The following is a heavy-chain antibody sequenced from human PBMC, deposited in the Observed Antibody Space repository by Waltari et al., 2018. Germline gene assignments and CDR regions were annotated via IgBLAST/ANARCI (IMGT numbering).Heavy chain of an antibody. Sequence: QMQESGPGLVKPSETLSLMCSVSDFSISSGFYWGWLRQSPGKGLEWIGRISDSGTTSYNPSRQRRVTMSIDTSKNQFSLKLGPVTAAEPAVFYCAREAGSGIDWYHDYWGQGILVTVSS. V-gene: IGHV4-38-2*02. CDR2: ISDSGTT. J-gene: IGHJ4*02. CDR1: DFSISSGFY. CDR3: AREAGSGIDWYHDY. D-gene: IGHD3-9*01.